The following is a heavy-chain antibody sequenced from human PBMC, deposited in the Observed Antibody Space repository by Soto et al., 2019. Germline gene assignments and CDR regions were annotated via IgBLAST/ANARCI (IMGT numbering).Heavy chain of an antibody. CDR1: GGSISSSSYY. V-gene: IGHV4-39*01. Sequence: SETLSLTCTVSGGSISSSSYYWGWIRQPPGKGLEWIGSIYYSGSSYYNPSLKSRVTISVDTSKNQFSLKLSSVTAADTAVYYCAKRFEQLVTWFDPWGQGTLVTVSS. CDR2: IYYSGSS. J-gene: IGHJ5*02. CDR3: AKRFEQLVTWFDP. D-gene: IGHD6-13*01.